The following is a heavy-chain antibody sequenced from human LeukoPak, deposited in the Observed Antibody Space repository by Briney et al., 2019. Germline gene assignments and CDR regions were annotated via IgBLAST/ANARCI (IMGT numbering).Heavy chain of an antibody. CDR1: GFTFNNYA. Sequence: PGGSLRLSCAASGFTFNNYAMSWVRQAPGKGLEWVSSIRGSNRGTYYADSARGRFTISRDNSKNMVYLEMNSLRAEDVAVFYCAKDSLSGSYGYWGQGTLVTVSS. CDR2: IRGSNRGT. CDR3: AKDSLSGSYGY. D-gene: IGHD1-26*01. J-gene: IGHJ4*02. V-gene: IGHV3-23*01.